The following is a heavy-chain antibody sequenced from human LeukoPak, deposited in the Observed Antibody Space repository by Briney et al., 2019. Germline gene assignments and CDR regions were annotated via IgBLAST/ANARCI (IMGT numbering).Heavy chain of an antibody. V-gene: IGHV4-39*07. CDR1: GGSISSGGYY. D-gene: IGHD3-22*01. J-gene: IGHJ4*02. CDR3: ARVSGSIYYDSSGYPHFDY. CDR2: INHSGST. Sequence: SETLSLTCTVSGGSISSGGYYWSWIRQPPGKGLEWIGEINHSGSTNYIPSLKSRVTISVDTSKNQFSLKLSSVTAADTAVYYCARVSGSIYYDSSGYPHFDYWGQGTLVTVSS.